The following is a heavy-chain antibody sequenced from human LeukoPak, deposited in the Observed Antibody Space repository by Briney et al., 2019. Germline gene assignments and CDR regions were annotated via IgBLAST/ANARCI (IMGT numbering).Heavy chain of an antibody. CDR3: AREPHSCSGGSCYEASGWFDP. V-gene: IGHV4-59*01. J-gene: IGHJ5*02. D-gene: IGHD2-15*01. CDR2: IYYSGST. CDR1: GGSISSYY. Sequence: SETLSLTCTVSGGSISSYYWSWIRQPPGKGLEWIGYIYYSGSTNYNPSLKSRVTISVDTSKNQFSLKLSSVTAADTAVYYCAREPHSCSGGSCYEASGWFDPWGQGTLVTVSS.